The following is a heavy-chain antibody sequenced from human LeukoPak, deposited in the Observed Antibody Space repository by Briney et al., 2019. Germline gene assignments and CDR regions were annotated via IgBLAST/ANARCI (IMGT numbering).Heavy chain of an antibody. CDR1: GFSFTMYG. V-gene: IGHV3-30*18. J-gene: IGHJ4*02. Sequence: GRPLRLSCAASGFSFTMYGIHWVRQAPGKGLEWVAVISTDGNNEYYANSVKGRFTISRDNSKDTVYLQMTSLRTEDTAVYYCAKDQIGWAPGYVSGPLDQWGQGTLVTVSS. CDR2: ISTDGNNE. D-gene: IGHD6-19*01. CDR3: AKDQIGWAPGYVSGPLDQ.